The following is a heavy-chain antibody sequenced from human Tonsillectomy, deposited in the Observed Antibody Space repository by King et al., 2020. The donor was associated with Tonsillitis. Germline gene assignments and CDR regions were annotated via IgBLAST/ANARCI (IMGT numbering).Heavy chain of an antibody. Sequence: QLQESGPGLVKPSETLSLTCTVSGGSISSYYWSWIRQPPGKGLEWIGYISYSGSTNYNPSLKSRVTISVDTSKNQFSLKLTSVTAADTAVYYCPRHDSTRTTVVTLNWFDPWGQGTLVTVSS. CDR1: GGSISSYY. D-gene: IGHD4-23*01. CDR2: ISYSGST. CDR3: PRHDSTRTTVVTLNWFDP. V-gene: IGHV4-59*08. J-gene: IGHJ5*02.